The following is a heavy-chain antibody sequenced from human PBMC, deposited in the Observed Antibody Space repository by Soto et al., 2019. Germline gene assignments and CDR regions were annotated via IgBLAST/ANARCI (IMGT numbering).Heavy chain of an antibody. J-gene: IGHJ4*02. CDR3: ARDLAAAGSHCDY. Sequence: QVHLQASGPGLVKPSQTLSLTCNVSGGSISSGDYYWTWIRQPPGKGLEWIGYIYHSGAAFYNTTLLSRVIISVDTSKNQFSLKLNSVTAADTAVYFCARDLAAAGSHCDYWGQGTLVTVYS. CDR2: IYHSGAA. D-gene: IGHD6-13*01. CDR1: GGSISSGDYY. V-gene: IGHV4-30-4*01.